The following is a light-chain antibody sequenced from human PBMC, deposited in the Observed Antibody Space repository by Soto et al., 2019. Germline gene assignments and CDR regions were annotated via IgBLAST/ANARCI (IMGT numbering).Light chain of an antibody. V-gene: IGKV3-20*01. J-gene: IGKJ1*01. CDR1: QSVSSY. CDR2: ESS. Sequence: EIVLTQSPATLSLSPGERATLSCRASQSVSSYLAWYQQKPGQAPRLLIYESSNRATGIAARFSGSGSGTDFTLTISRLEPEDFAVYYCQQYGSSPRTFGQGTRWIS. CDR3: QQYGSSPRT.